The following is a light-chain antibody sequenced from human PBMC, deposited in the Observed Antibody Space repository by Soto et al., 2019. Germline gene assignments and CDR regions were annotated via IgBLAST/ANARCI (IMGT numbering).Light chain of an antibody. J-gene: IGLJ7*01. CDR3: CSDAGSYAV. CDR1: SSDVGGYNY. CDR2: DVS. V-gene: IGLV2-11*01. Sequence: QSALTQPRSVSGSPGQSVTISCTGTSSDVGGYNYVYWYQQHTGKAPKLMIDDVSKRPSGVPDRFSGSKSGNTAALTIPGLEDEDEADYYCCSDAGSYAVFGGGTQLTVL.